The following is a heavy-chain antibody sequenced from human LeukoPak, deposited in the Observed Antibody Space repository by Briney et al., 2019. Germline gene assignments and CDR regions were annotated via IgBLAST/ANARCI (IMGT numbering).Heavy chain of an antibody. D-gene: IGHD2/OR15-2a*01. CDR1: GFTFINYA. CDR3: AKNPSLGTYFRFDS. CDR2: ISGSGGTT. Sequence: GGSLRLSCTASGFTFINYAVSWVRQAPGKGLEWVSAISGSGGTTYYADSVKGRFTISRDNSKNTLYLQMNSLRAEDTAIYYCAKNPSLGTYFRFDSWGQGTPVTVSS. V-gene: IGHV3-23*01. J-gene: IGHJ5*01.